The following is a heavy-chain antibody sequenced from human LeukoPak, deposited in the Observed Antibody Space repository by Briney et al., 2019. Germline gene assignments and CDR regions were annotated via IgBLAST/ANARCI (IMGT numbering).Heavy chain of an antibody. CDR1: GFTFSSYG. J-gene: IGHJ4*02. D-gene: IGHD5-24*01. V-gene: IGHV3-23*01. CDR3: AKAPRDGYNKRFDY. CDR2: ISGSGGST. Sequence: GGSLRLSCAASGFTFSSYGMRWVRQAPGKGLEWVSVISGSGGSTYYADSVKGRFTISRDNSKNTLYLQMNSLRAEDTAVYYCAKAPRDGYNKRFDYWGQGTLVTVSS.